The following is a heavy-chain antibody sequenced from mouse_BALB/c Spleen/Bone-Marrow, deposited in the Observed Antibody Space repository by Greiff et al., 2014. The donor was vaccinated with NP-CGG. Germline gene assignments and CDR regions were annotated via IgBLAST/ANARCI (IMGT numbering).Heavy chain of an antibody. Sequence: VQLKESGAELVKPGASVKLSCTASGFNIKDTYMHWVKQRPEQGLEWIGRIDPANGNTKYDPKFQGKATITADTSSNTAYLQFSSLTSEDTAVYYCAAYYYGSSQFAYWGQGTLVTVSA. D-gene: IGHD1-1*01. J-gene: IGHJ3*01. CDR1: GFNIKDTY. V-gene: IGHV14-3*02. CDR3: AAYYYGSSQFAY. CDR2: IDPANGNT.